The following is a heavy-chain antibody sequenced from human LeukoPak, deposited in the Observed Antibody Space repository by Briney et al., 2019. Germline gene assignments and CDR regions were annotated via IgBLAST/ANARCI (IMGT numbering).Heavy chain of an antibody. J-gene: IGHJ4*02. Sequence: SETLSLTCTVSGGSISSSSCYWGWIRQPPGKGLEWIGSIYYSGSTYYNPSLKSRVTISVDTSKNQFSLKLSSVTAADTAVYYCVFHCSSTSCYGDYWGQGTLVTVSS. V-gene: IGHV4-39*01. CDR2: IYYSGST. CDR1: GGSISSSSCY. D-gene: IGHD2-2*01. CDR3: VFHCSSTSCYGDY.